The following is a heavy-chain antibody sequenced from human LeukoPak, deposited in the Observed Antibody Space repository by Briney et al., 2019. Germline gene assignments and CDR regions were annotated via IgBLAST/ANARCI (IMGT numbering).Heavy chain of an antibody. CDR2: IKQDGSEQ. CDR3: AKERLNGYNLPDY. CDR1: GFTFSSYW. D-gene: IGHD5-24*01. Sequence: PGGSLRLSCAASGFTFSSYWMSWVRQAPGKGLEWVANIKQDGSEQYYVDSVKGRFTISRDNAKNSLFLQMNSLRGEDTAVYYCAKERLNGYNLPDYWGQGTLVTVSS. J-gene: IGHJ4*02. V-gene: IGHV3-7*05.